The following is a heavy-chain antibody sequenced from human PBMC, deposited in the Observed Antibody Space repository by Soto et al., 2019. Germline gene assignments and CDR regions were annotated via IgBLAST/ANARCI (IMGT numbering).Heavy chain of an antibody. CDR2: ISYDGSNN. V-gene: IGHV3-30*18. Sequence: LRLSFAASGFTFSSYGIHWVRQAPGKGLEWVAVISYDGSNNYYADSVKGRFTIDRDNSKNTLYLQMNSLRDEDTAVYYCGKGGIQPWSSYFDYWGQGTLVTVSS. CDR1: GFTFSSYG. D-gene: IGHD5-18*01. J-gene: IGHJ4*02. CDR3: GKGGIQPWSSYFDY.